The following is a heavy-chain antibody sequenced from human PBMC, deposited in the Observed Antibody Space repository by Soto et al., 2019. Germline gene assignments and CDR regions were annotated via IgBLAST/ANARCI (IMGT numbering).Heavy chain of an antibody. D-gene: IGHD3-22*01. CDR2: IRSKANSYAT. V-gene: IGHV3-73*01. CDR1: EFSFSGSA. Sequence: GRYVRLPCAASEFSFSGSAMPWVRPGSRKGLEWVDRIRSKANSYATAYAASVRGRFTISRDDSKNTAYLQMNSLKSEDTAVYYCTRRATMIVVDYWAQGTLVTVSS. CDR3: TRRATMIVVDY. J-gene: IGHJ4*02.